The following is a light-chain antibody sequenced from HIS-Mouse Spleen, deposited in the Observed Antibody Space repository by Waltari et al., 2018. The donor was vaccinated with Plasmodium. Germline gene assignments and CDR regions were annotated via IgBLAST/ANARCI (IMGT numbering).Light chain of an antibody. CDR2: DNN. CDR1: STNLWNHY. CDR3: GTWDSSLSAGVV. J-gene: IGLJ2*01. Sequence: SVLTQPPSVSPAPGPKVTIPLPGSSTNLWNHYVIWYQPLPGTAPKLLIYDNNKRPSGSPDRFSGSKSGTSATLGITGLQTGDEADYYCGTWDSSLSAGVVFGGGTKLTVL. V-gene: IGLV1-51*01.